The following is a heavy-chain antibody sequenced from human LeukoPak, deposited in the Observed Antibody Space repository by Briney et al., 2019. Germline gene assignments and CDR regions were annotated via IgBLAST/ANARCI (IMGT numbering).Heavy chain of an antibody. J-gene: IGHJ3*02. D-gene: IGHD3-22*01. CDR2: ISYDGTNK. Sequence: GRSLRLSCAASGFPFSKYAMQWVRQAPGQGLEWGAVISYDGTNKYYADSVKGRFTISRDNSKNTMYLQMNSLRAEDTAMYYCARAPMSYDSSGFGGAFDTWGQGTMVTVSS. V-gene: IGHV3-30-3*01. CDR3: ARAPMSYDSSGFGGAFDT. CDR1: GFPFSKYA.